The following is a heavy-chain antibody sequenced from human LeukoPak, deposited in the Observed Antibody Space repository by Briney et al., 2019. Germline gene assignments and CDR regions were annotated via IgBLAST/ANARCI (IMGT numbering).Heavy chain of an antibody. V-gene: IGHV3-30*02. Sequence: AGGSLRLSSAASGFTFSSYGMHWVRQAPGKGLEWVTFIRYDGSNKYYADSVKGRFTISRDNSKNTLYLQMNSLRAEDTAVYYCAKRAGAYSHPYDYWGQGTLVTVSS. CDR2: IRYDGSNK. CDR1: GFTFSSYG. D-gene: IGHD4/OR15-4a*01. J-gene: IGHJ4*02. CDR3: AKRAGAYSHPYDY.